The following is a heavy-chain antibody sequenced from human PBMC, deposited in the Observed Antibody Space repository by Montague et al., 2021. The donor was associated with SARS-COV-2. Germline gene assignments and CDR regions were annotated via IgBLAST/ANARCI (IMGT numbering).Heavy chain of an antibody. D-gene: IGHD1-26*01. CDR2: ISYDGGNK. CDR1: GFTFSSYA. J-gene: IGHJ3*02. Sequence: SLRLSCAASGFTFSSYAMHWVRQAPGKGLEWVAVISYDGGNKYYADSVKGRFTISRDNSKNTLYLQMNSLRAEDTAVYYCARELPGAPFIWGQGTMVTVSS. CDR3: ARELPGAPFI. V-gene: IGHV3-30*04.